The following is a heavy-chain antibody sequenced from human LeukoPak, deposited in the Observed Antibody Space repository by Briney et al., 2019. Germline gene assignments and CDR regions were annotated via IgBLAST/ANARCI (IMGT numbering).Heavy chain of an antibody. D-gene: IGHD3-22*01. CDR3: ARDQLYYDSSGYAFDI. J-gene: IGHJ3*02. Sequence: SETLSLTCTVSDGSVSPYSWNWIRQPPGKGLEWIGYMFASGGPIYNPSLRSRITISLDTSKNQFSLKLSSVTAADTAVYYCARDQLYYDSSGYAFDIWGQGTMVTVSS. CDR2: MFASGGP. V-gene: IGHV4-59*02. CDR1: DGSVSPYS.